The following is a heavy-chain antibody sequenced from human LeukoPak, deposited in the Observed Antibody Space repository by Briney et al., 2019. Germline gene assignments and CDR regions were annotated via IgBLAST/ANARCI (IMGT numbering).Heavy chain of an antibody. Sequence: ASVKVSCKASGGTFSSYAISWVRQAPGQGLEWMGRIIPIFGTANYAQKFQGRGTITTDESTSTAYMELSSLRSGDTAVYYCARGIGRSSSWYYADYRGQGTLVTVSS. V-gene: IGHV1-69*05. CDR3: ARGIGRSSSWYYADY. D-gene: IGHD6-13*01. J-gene: IGHJ4*02. CDR1: GGTFSSYA. CDR2: IIPIFGTA.